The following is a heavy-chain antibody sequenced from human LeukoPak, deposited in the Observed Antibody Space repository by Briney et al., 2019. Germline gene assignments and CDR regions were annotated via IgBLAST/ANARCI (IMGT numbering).Heavy chain of an antibody. Sequence: GGSLRLSCAVSGFTFSSYWMSWVRQAPGQGLEWVANIKQDGSEKYYVDSVKGRFTISRDNAKNSLYLQMNSLRAEDTAVYYCARDRSSGWYYFDYWGQGTLVTVSS. J-gene: IGHJ4*02. CDR3: ARDRSSGWYYFDY. CDR1: GFTFSSYW. V-gene: IGHV3-7*01. CDR2: IKQDGSEK. D-gene: IGHD6-19*01.